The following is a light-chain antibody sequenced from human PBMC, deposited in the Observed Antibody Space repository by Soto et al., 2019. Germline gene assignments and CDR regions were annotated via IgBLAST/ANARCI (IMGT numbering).Light chain of an antibody. J-gene: IGKJ1*01. V-gene: IGKV1-5*03. CDR3: QQYNAYPET. CDR2: MAS. Sequence: DIQMTQSPSTLSASVGDRVTITCRASQSINSWLAWYQQKPGKAPKILIYMASTLQSGVPSRFSGSGSGTEFTLTISSLALDDFDTCYGQQYNAYPETFGQGTEVDSK. CDR1: QSINSW.